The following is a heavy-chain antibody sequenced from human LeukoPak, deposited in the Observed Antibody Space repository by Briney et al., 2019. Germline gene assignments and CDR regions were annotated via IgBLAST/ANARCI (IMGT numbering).Heavy chain of an antibody. CDR1: GGSISSYY. J-gene: IGHJ4*02. CDR3: ARHFNDYGDYPYFDY. CDR2: ISYSGNT. D-gene: IGHD4-17*01. Sequence: SETLSLTCTVSGGSISSYYWSWIRQPPGKGLEWIGYISYSGNTNYNPSLKSRVTISVGTSKNQFSLKLTSVTAADTAVYYCARHFNDYGDYPYFDYWGQGTLVTVSS. V-gene: IGHV4-59*08.